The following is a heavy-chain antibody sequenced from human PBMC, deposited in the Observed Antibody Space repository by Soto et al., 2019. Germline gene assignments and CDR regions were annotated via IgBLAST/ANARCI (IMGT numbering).Heavy chain of an antibody. Sequence: SVKVSCKASGGTFSSYAISWVRQAPGQGLEWMGGIIPIFGTANYAQKFQGRVTITADESTSTTYMELSSLTSEDTAVYYCTRAPRGIIVAPDYWGQGTLVTAPQ. CDR1: GGTFSSYA. J-gene: IGHJ4*02. CDR3: TRAPRGIIVAPDY. V-gene: IGHV1-69*13. CDR2: IIPIFGTA. D-gene: IGHD6-19*01.